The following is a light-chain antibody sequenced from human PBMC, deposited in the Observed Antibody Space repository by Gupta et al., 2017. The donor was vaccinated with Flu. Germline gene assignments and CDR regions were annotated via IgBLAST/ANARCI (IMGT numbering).Light chain of an antibody. CDR3: QSFDSSLKSYV. CDR1: NSNTGEGYD. Sequence: QSVLTQPPSVSGAPGQRVTISCPGSNSNTGEGYDVHWYRQLPGTAPKLLIYGNRNRPSGVPDRFSGSKPGTSASLAISGLLAEDEADYYCQSFDSSLKSYVFGTGTRVTVL. J-gene: IGLJ1*01. CDR2: GNR. V-gene: IGLV1-40*01.